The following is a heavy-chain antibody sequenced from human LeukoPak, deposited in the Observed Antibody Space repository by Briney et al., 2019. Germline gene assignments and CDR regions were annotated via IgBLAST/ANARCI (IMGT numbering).Heavy chain of an antibody. CDR2: INSDGSST. D-gene: IGHD6-13*01. CDR1: GFTFRSYW. Sequence: GGSLRLSCAASGFTFRSYWMHWVRQAPGKGLVWVSRINSDGSSTSYADSVKGRFTISRDNAKNTLYLQMNSLRAEDTAVYYCAREVLSQQAAYFDYWGQGTLVTVSS. V-gene: IGHV3-74*01. CDR3: AREVLSQQAAYFDY. J-gene: IGHJ4*02.